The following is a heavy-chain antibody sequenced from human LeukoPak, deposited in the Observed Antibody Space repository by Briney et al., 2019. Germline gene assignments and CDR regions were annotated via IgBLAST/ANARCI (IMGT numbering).Heavy chain of an antibody. D-gene: IGHD1-20*01. CDR1: GYTFTGYY. Sequence: ASVKVSCKASGYTFTGYYMHWVRQAPGQGLEWMGWINPNSGGTNYAQKFQGRVTMTRDMSTSTVYMELSSLRSEDTAVYYCARGGYNWNSDYWGQGTLVTVSS. CDR3: ARGGYNWNSDY. CDR2: INPNSGGT. J-gene: IGHJ4*02. V-gene: IGHV1-2*02.